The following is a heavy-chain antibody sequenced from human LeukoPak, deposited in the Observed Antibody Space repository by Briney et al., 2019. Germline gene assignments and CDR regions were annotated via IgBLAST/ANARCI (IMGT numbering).Heavy chain of an antibody. V-gene: IGHV4-34*01. J-gene: IGHJ4*02. CDR3: ARFSPYCYARSGG. CDR1: GGSFSGYY. D-gene: IGHD3-22*01. CDR2: INHSGST. Sequence: SETLSLTCAVYGGSFSGYYWSWIRQPPGKGLEWIGEINHSGSTNYNPSLKSRVTISVDTSKNQFSLKLSSVTAADTAVYYCARFSPYCYARSGGWGQGTLVTVSS.